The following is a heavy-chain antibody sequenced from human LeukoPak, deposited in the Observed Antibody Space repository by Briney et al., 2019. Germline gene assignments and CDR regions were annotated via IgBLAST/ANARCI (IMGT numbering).Heavy chain of an antibody. Sequence: TLSLTCTVSGGSISSSSYYWGWIRQPPGKALEWLALIYWDDDKRYSPSLKSRLTITKDTSKNQVVLTMTNMDPVDTATYYCAHSLELDAFDIWGQGTMVTVPS. CDR3: AHSLELDAFDI. J-gene: IGHJ3*02. D-gene: IGHD1-7*01. CDR2: IYWDDDK. CDR1: GGSISSSSYY. V-gene: IGHV2-5*02.